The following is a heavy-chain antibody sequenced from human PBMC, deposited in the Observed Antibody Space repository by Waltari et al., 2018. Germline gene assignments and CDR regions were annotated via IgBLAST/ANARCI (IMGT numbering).Heavy chain of an antibody. CDR3: ARDGPLQIQSWYSFDY. J-gene: IGHJ4*02. CDR1: GFTFSYSA. Sequence: QVQLVESGGGVVHPGRSLRLPCEASGFTFSYSAMHWVRQPPGKGLEWVAGISFDGSDEYYLDSVRGRFTISRDDSKGTVNLQMNSLRPEDTAVYYCARDGPLQIQSWYSFDYWGQGSLVTVSS. D-gene: IGHD5-18*01. V-gene: IGHV3-30-3*01. CDR2: ISFDGSDE.